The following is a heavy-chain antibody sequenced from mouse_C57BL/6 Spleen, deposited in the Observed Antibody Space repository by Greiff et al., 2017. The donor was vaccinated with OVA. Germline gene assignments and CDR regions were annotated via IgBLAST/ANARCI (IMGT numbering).Heavy chain of an antibody. CDR3: ARQGDYEDAY. Sequence: EVQVVESGGDLVKPGGSLKLSCAASGFTFSSYGMSWVRQTPDKRLEWVATISSGGSYTYYPDSVKGRFTISRDNAKNTLYLQMSSLKSEDTAMYYCARQGDYEDAYWGQGTLVTVSA. V-gene: IGHV5-6*01. CDR1: GFTFSSYG. CDR2: ISSGGSYT. D-gene: IGHD2-4*01. J-gene: IGHJ3*01.